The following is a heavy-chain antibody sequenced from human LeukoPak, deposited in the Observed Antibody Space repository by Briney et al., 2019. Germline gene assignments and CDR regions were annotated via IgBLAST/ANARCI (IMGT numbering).Heavy chain of an antibody. Sequence: GGSLRLSCAASGFTFSSYWMNWVRQVPGKGLVWVSRIVSDGSNTNYADSVKGRFTISRDNAKNTLYLQMNSLRVGDTAVNYCARGRPHGNDYWGQGTLVTVSS. D-gene: IGHD4-23*01. J-gene: IGHJ4*02. CDR2: IVSDGSNT. V-gene: IGHV3-74*01. CDR1: GFTFSSYW. CDR3: ARGRPHGNDY.